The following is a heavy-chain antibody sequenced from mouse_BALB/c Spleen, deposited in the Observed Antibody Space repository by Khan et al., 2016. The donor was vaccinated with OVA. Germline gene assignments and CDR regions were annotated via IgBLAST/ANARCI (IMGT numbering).Heavy chain of an antibody. Sequence: VQLKESGPELMKPGASVKISCKAPGYSFTTYYIHWVKQSHGKSLEWLGYIDPFNGSTTDNQKFKGKATLTVDKSSSTAYMHLSSLTSEDSAGSYCARHGTSSWFAYWGQGTLVTVSA. CDR1: GYSFTTYY. V-gene: IGHV1S135*01. CDR3: ARHGTSSWFAY. D-gene: IGHD1-1*01. CDR2: IDPFNGST. J-gene: IGHJ3*01.